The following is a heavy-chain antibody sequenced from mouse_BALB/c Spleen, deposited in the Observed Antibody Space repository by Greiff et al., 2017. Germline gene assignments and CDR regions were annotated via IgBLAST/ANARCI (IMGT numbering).Heavy chain of an antibody. V-gene: IGHV5-6-3*01. D-gene: IGHD4-1*01. CDR1: GFTFSSYG. CDR2: INSNGGST. CDR3: ARGTGTVDY. Sequence: EVMLVESGGDLVKPGGSLKLSCAASGFTFSSYGMSWVRQTPDKRLELVATINSNGGSTYYPDSVKGRFTISRDNAKNTLYLQMSSLKSEDTAMYYCARGTGTVDYWGQGTTLTVSS. J-gene: IGHJ2*01.